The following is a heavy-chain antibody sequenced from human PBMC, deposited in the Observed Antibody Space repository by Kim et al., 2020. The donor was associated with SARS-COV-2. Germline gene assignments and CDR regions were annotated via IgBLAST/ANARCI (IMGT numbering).Heavy chain of an antibody. D-gene: IGHD3-10*01. CDR1: GGSFSGYY. CDR2: INHSGST. Sequence: PSETLSLTCAVYGGSFSGYYWSWIRQPPGKGLEWIGEINHSGSTNYNPSLKSRVTISVDTSKNQFSLKLSSVTAADTAVYYCARGGSSVLLWFGELLSNYWFDPWGQGTLVTVSS. J-gene: IGHJ5*02. CDR3: ARGGSSVLLWFGELLSNYWFDP. V-gene: IGHV4-34*01.